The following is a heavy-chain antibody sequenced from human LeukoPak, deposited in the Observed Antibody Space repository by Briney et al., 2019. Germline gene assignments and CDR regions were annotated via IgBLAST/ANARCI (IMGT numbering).Heavy chain of an antibody. D-gene: IGHD3-10*01. V-gene: IGHV3-23*01. CDR2: ISGSGGST. J-gene: IGHJ6*03. Sequence: GGSLRLSCAASGFTFSSYGMSWVRQAPGKGLEWVSAISGSGGSTYYADSVKGRFTISRDNSKNTLYLQMNSLRAEDTAVYYCAKQGNYYYYYMDVWGKGTTVTISS. CDR3: AKQGNYYYYYMDV. CDR1: GFTFSSYG.